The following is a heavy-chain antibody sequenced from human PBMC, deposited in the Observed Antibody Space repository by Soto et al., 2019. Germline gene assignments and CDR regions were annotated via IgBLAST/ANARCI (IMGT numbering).Heavy chain of an antibody. D-gene: IGHD1-26*01. J-gene: IGHJ5*01. V-gene: IGHV3-49*03. CDR2: IRSKAYGGTT. CDR3: TLDPFPGGETYLFDS. CDR1: GFTFGDYA. Sequence: GGSLRLSCTASGFTFGDYALSWFRQAPGKGLEWVGFIRSKAYGGTTEYAASVKGRFTISRDDSKSIAYLQMNSLKTEDTAVYYCTLDPFPGGETYLFDSWGQGTLVTGSS.